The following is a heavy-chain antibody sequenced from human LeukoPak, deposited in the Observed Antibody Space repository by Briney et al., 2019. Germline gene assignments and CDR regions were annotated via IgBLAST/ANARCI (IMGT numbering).Heavy chain of an antibody. D-gene: IGHD3-3*01. CDR2: IIPIFGTA. V-gene: IGHV1-69*05. CDR3: ARGLTIFGVVIKEYYMDV. CDR1: GGTFSSYA. Sequence: SVKVSCKASGGTFSSYAISWVRQAPGQGLEWMGGIIPIFGTANYAQKLQGRVTITTDESTSTAYMELSSLRSEDTAVYYCARGLTIFGVVIKEYYMDVWGKGTTVTVSS. J-gene: IGHJ6*03.